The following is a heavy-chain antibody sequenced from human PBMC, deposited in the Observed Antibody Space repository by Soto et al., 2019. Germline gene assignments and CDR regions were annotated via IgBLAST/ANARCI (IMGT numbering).Heavy chain of an antibody. V-gene: IGHV3-23*01. CDR1: GFTFSSYA. CDR3: AKYRVARDSSGYYFAPFDY. Sequence: GGSLRLSCAASGFTFSSYAMSWVRQAPGKGLEWVSAISGSGGSTYYADSVKGRFTISRDNSMNTLSLQMNSLRAEDTAVYYCAKYRVARDSSGYYFAPFDYWGQGTLVTVSS. CDR2: ISGSGGST. D-gene: IGHD3-22*01. J-gene: IGHJ4*02.